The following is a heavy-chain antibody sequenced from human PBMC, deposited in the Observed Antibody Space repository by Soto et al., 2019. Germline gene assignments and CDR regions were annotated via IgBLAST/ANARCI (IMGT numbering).Heavy chain of an antibody. J-gene: IGHJ3*01. D-gene: IGHD2-15*01. Sequence: LSLTCAVNTGSFTGHFWGWIRQPPGKGLEWIGEINPTRGTNYNPSLKSRVAISIEMSTIQFSLALSSVTAADTAVYYCARGSLGGHHGAFDVWGQGTAVTV. CDR2: INPTRGT. CDR1: TGSFTGHF. CDR3: ARGSLGGHHGAFDV. V-gene: IGHV4-34*01.